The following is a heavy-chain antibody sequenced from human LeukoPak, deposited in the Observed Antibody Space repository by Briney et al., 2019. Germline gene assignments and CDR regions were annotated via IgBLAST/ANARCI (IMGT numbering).Heavy chain of an antibody. CDR2: IKQDGSEK. D-gene: IGHD1-26*01. V-gene: IGHV3-7*01. Sequence: GGSLRLSCVASRFTFSSYWMSWVRQAPGKGLEWVANIKQDGSEKYYVDSVKGRFTISRDNAKNSLYLQMNSLRAEDTAVYYCARSIVGAPGYFDYWGQGTLVTV. CDR3: ARSIVGAPGYFDY. CDR1: RFTFSSYW. J-gene: IGHJ4*02.